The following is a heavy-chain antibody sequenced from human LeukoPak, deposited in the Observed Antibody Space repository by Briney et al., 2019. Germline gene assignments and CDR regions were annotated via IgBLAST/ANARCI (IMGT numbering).Heavy chain of an antibody. CDR1: GYTFTSYG. D-gene: IGHD2-15*01. V-gene: IGHV1-18*01. CDR2: ISAYNGNT. J-gene: IGHJ4*02. Sequence: GASVTVSCKASGYTFTSYGISWVRQAPGQGLEWMGWISAYNGNTNYAQKLQGRVTMTTDTSTSTAYMELRSLRSDDTAVYCCARGHPVIDCSGGSCYTYYFDYWGQGTLVTVSS. CDR3: ARGHPVIDCSGGSCYTYYFDY.